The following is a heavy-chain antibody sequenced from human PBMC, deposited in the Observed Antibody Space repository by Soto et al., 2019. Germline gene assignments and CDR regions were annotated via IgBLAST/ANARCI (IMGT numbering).Heavy chain of an antibody. CDR2: IYSGGST. CDR3: ARSSGYDSVYYYYYMDV. Sequence: GGSLRLSCAASGFTVSSNYMSWVRQAPGKGLEWVSVIYSGGSTYYADSVKGRFTISRHNSKNTLYLQMNSLRAEDTAVYYCARSSGYDSVYYYYYMDVWGKGTTVTVSS. CDR1: GFTVSSNY. D-gene: IGHD5-12*01. V-gene: IGHV3-53*04. J-gene: IGHJ6*03.